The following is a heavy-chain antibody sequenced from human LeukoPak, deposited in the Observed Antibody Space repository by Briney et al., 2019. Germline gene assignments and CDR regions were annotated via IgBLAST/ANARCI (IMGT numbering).Heavy chain of an antibody. V-gene: IGHV1-2*02. D-gene: IGHD6-6*01. CDR3: ARERLAARRGAYYFDY. Sequence: ASVKVSCKASGYTLTGYYLHWVRQAPGQGLEWMGWINPNTGATHSAQKFQGRITMTRDTSISTAYMDLSRLRSDDTAVYYCARERLAARRGAYYFDYWGQGTLVTVSS. J-gene: IGHJ4*02. CDR2: INPNTGAT. CDR1: GYTLTGYY.